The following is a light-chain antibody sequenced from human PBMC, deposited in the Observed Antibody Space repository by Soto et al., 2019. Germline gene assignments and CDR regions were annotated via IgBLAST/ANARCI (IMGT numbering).Light chain of an antibody. CDR2: GNS. Sequence: QSVLTQPTSVSLAPGQRVTISCTGSSSNIGAGYDVHWYQQLPGTAPKLLIYGNSNRPSGVPDRFSGSKSGTSASLAITGLQAGDEADYYCQSYDSSLSGYVFGTGTKVTVL. CDR3: QSYDSSLSGYV. CDR1: SSNIGAGYD. J-gene: IGLJ1*01. V-gene: IGLV1-40*01.